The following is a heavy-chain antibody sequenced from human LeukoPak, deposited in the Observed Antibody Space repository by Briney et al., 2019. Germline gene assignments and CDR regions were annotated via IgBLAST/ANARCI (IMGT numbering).Heavy chain of an antibody. CDR2: INPNSGGT. Sequence: ASVKVPCKASGYTFTGYYMHWVRQAPGQGLEWMGWINPNSGGTNYAQKFQGRVTMTRDTSISTAYMELSRLRSDDTAVYYCARGKGVLRYFDWKVFWFDPWGQGTLVTVSS. J-gene: IGHJ5*02. CDR1: GYTFTGYY. CDR3: ARGKGVLRYFDWKVFWFDP. D-gene: IGHD3-9*01. V-gene: IGHV1-2*02.